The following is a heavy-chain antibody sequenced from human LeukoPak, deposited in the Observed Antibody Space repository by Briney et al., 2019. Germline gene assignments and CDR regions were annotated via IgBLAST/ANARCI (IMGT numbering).Heavy chain of an antibody. V-gene: IGHV1-46*01. D-gene: IGHD6-13*01. J-gene: IGHJ4*02. CDR1: GYTFTSYY. Sequence: GASVKVSCKASGYTFTSYYMHWVRQAPGQGLEWMGVINPSGGSTSYAQKFQGRVTMTRDTSTSTVYMELSSLRSEDTAVHYCARDISYTYSSRWAFDYWGQGTLVTVSS. CDR3: ARDISYTYSSRWAFDY. CDR2: INPSGGST.